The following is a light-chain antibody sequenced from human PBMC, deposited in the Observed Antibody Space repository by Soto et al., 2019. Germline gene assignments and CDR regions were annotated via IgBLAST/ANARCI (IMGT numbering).Light chain of an antibody. Sequence: EIVLTQSPGTLSLSPGERATLSCRASQSVSSSYLAWYQQKPGQAPRLLIYGASSRPTGIPDGFSDSGSGTDLNHTISRLEAQDIAGYYCQQYGSSPVTFGQGTQVEIK. CDR3: QQYGSSPVT. J-gene: IGKJ1*01. CDR2: GAS. CDR1: QSVSSSY. V-gene: IGKV3-20*01.